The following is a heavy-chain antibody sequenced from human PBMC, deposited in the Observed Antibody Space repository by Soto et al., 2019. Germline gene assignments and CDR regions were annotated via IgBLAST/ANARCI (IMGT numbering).Heavy chain of an antibody. CDR1: GGPFSSYA. V-gene: IGHV1-69*01. Sequence: VKVSCKASGGPFSSYAISWVRQAPGQGLEWMGGIIPIFGTANYAQKFQGRVTITADESTSTAYMELSSLRSEDTAVYYCARDRAKGDSSGWYSAGNWFDPWGQGTLVTVSS. CDR3: ARDRAKGDSSGWYSAGNWFDP. CDR2: IIPIFGTA. D-gene: IGHD6-19*01. J-gene: IGHJ5*02.